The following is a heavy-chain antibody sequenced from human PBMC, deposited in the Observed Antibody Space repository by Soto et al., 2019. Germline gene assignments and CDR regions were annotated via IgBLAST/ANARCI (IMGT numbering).Heavy chain of an antibody. V-gene: IGHV3-33*01. J-gene: IGHJ6*02. CDR2: IWYDGSNK. CDR3: ARDRSYYYGMDV. CDR1: GFTFSSYG. Sequence: PGGSLRLSCAASGFTFSSYGMHWVRQAPGKGLEWVAVIWYDGSNKYYADSVKGRFTISRDNSKNTLYLQMNSLRAEDTAVYYCARDRSYYYGMDVWGQGTTVTVSS.